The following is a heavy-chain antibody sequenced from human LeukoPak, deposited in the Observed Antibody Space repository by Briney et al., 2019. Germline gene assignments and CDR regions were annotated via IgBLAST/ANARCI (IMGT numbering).Heavy chain of an antibody. Sequence: ASVKVSCKASGYTFTSYGISWVRQAPGQGLEWMGWISAYNGNTNYAQKLQGRVTMTTDTSTSTAYMELRSLRSDDTAAYYCAREVMLYYYDSSGYSPFDAFDIWGQGTLVTVSS. CDR3: AREVMLYYYDSSGYSPFDAFDI. D-gene: IGHD3-22*01. J-gene: IGHJ3*02. CDR2: ISAYNGNT. CDR1: GYTFTSYG. V-gene: IGHV1-18*01.